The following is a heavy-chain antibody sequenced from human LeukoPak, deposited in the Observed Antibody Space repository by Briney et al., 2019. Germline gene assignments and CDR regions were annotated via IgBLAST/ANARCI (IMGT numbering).Heavy chain of an antibody. Sequence: GGSLRLSCAASGFTFSSYDMHWVRQATGKGLEWVSAIGTAGDTYYPGSVKGRFTISRENAKNSLYLQMNSLRAGDTAVYYCAREPHRLPYSDGWKGDYGMDVWGQGTTVTVSS. CDR3: AREPHRLPYSDGWKGDYGMDV. V-gene: IGHV3-13*01. J-gene: IGHJ6*02. D-gene: IGHD6-13*01. CDR2: IGTAGDT. CDR1: GFTFSSYD.